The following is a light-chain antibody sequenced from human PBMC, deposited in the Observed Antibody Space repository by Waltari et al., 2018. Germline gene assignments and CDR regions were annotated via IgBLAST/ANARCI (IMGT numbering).Light chain of an antibody. Sequence: DIQMTQSPSSLSASVGARVPITCRASQSISSYLNWYQQKPGKAPKLLIYAASSLQSGVPSRFSGSGSGTDFTLTISSLQPEDFATYYCQQSYSTPRYTFGQGTKLEIK. J-gene: IGKJ2*01. CDR2: AAS. CDR1: QSISSY. V-gene: IGKV1-39*01. CDR3: QQSYSTPRYT.